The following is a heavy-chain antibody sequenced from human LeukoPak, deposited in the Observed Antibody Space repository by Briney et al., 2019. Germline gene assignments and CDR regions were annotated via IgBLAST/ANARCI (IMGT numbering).Heavy chain of an antibody. CDR3: ARGGITGTTVDY. CDR1: GFTFSSYA. D-gene: IGHD1-7*01. CDR2: ISYDGSNK. V-gene: IGHV3-30-3*01. Sequence: GGSLRLSCAASGFTFSSYAMHWVRQAPGKGLEWVAVISYDGSNKYYADSVKGRFTISRDNSKNTLYLQMNSPRAEDTAVYYCARGGITGTTVDYWGQGTLVTVSS. J-gene: IGHJ4*02.